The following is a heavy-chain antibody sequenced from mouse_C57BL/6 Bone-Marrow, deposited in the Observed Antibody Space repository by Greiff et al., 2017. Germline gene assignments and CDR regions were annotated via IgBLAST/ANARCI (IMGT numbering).Heavy chain of an antibody. CDR1: GYTFTSYW. CDR3: ARAVNYYGSSYGYFDV. CDR2: IDPSDSET. V-gene: IGHV1-52*01. J-gene: IGHJ1*03. Sequence: VQLQQPGAELVRPGSSVKLSCKASGYTFTSYWMHWVKQRPIQGLEWIGNIDPSDSETHYNQKFKDKATLTVDKSSSTAYMQLSSLTSEVSAIYYCARAVNYYGSSYGYFDVWGTGTTVTVSS. D-gene: IGHD1-1*01.